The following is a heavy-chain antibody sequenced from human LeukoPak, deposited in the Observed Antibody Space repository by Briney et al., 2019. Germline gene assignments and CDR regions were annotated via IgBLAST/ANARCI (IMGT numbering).Heavy chain of an antibody. V-gene: IGHV4-61*02. J-gene: IGHJ6*03. CDR3: ARVRAYGSRSYYYYYYMDV. CDR1: GGSISSGSYY. Sequence: PSETLSLTCTVSGGSISSGSYYWSWIRQPAGKGLEWIGRIYTSGSTNYNPSLKSRVTISVDTSKNQFSLKLSSVTAADTAVYYCARVRAYGSRSYYYYYYMDVWGKGTTVTVSS. CDR2: IYTSGST. D-gene: IGHD3-10*01.